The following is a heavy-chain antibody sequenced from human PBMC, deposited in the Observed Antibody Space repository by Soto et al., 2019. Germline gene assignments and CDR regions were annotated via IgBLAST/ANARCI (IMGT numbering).Heavy chain of an antibody. V-gene: IGHV4-4*02. J-gene: IGHJ6*02. CDR1: GGSISSSNW. D-gene: IGHD3-3*01. Sequence: QVQLQESGPGLVKPSGTLSLTCAVSGGSISSSNWWSWVRQPPGKGLEWIGEIYHSGSTNYNPSLKSRFTISVDKSKNQFSLKLSSVTAADTAVYYCARDLRDTILLWAYGMDVLGQGTAVTVSS. CDR3: ARDLRDTILLWAYGMDV. CDR2: IYHSGST.